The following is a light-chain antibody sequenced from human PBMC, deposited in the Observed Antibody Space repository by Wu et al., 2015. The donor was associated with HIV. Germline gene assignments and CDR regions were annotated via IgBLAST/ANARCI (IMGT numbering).Light chain of an antibody. Sequence: DIQMTQSPSTLSASVGDRVTITCRASQSISSALAWYQQKPGKAPKVLIYKASNLESGVPXRFSGSGSGTEFTLTIHSLQPDDFATYYCQQYNSYLYSFGQGTK. V-gene: IGKV1-5*03. CDR3: QQYNSYLYS. CDR2: KAS. CDR1: QSISSA. J-gene: IGKJ2*03.